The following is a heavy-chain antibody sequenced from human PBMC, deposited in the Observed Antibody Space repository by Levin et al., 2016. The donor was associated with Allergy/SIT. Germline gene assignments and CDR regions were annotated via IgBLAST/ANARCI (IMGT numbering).Heavy chain of an antibody. D-gene: IGHD5-24*01. Sequence: SVKVSCKASGGTFSSYAISWVRQAPGQGLEWMGGIIPIFGTANYAQKFQGRVTITADESTSTAYMELSSLRSEDTAVYYCARGREMATIGAFDIWGQGTMVTVSS. CDR3: ARGREMATIGAFDI. J-gene: IGHJ3*02. CDR2: IIPIFGTA. CDR1: GGTFSSYA. V-gene: IGHV1-69*13.